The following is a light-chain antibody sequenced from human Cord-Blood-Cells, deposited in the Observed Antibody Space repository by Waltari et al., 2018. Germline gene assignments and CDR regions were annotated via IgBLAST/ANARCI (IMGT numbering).Light chain of an antibody. J-gene: IGLJ2*01. CDR1: SSDVGGYNY. CDR3: CSYAGSYL. CDR2: DVS. V-gene: IGLV2-11*01. Sequence: QSALTQPRSVSGSPGQSVTISCTGTSSDVGGYNYVSWYQQHPGKAPKLMIYDVSKRPSGVPDLFSGSKSGKTASLTISGLQAEDEADYSCCSYAGSYLFGGGTKLTVL.